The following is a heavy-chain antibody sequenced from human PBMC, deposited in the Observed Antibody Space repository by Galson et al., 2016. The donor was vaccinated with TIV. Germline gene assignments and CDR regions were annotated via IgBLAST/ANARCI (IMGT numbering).Heavy chain of an antibody. V-gene: IGHV3-23*01. D-gene: IGHD6-19*01. CDR1: GFPFSIYA. CDR2: ITGSSAIP. CDR3: AKDPLGGWFQNPFDY. Sequence: SLRLSCAASGFPFSIYAMAWVRQAPGKGLEWVSGITGSSAIPYYTASVKGQFTISRDNSKNVLYLQMNSLRVDDTAVYFCAKDPLGGWFQNPFDYWGQGTLVTVTS. J-gene: IGHJ4*02.